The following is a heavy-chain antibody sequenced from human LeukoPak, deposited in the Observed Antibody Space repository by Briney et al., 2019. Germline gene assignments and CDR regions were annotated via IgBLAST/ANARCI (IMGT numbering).Heavy chain of an antibody. J-gene: IGHJ4*02. CDR1: GYTLTELS. D-gene: IGHD1-7*01. CDR2: FDPEDGET. CDR3: ATGPRSTYNWNYLYYFDY. V-gene: IGHV1-24*01. Sequence: GASVKVSCKVSGYTLTELSMHWVRQAPGKGLAWMGGFDPEDGETIYAQKFQGRVTMTEDTSTDTAYMELSSLRSEDTAVYYCATGPRSTYNWNYLYYFDYWGQGTLVTVSS.